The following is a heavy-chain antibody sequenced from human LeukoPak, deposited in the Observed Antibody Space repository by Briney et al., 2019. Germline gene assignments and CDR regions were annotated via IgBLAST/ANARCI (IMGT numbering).Heavy chain of an antibody. CDR1: GFSLNTHAVG. CDR3: AHRRHYDASFDY. CDR2: IYWDDDE. Sequence: SGPSLVNPTQTLTLTCTFSGFSLNTHAVGVGLIRQPPGKALEWLALIYWDDDEHYSPSLKSRLSITKDTPKNLVVLTMTNMDPVDTATYYCAHRRHYDASFDYWGQGTLVTVSS. V-gene: IGHV2-5*02. D-gene: IGHD3-3*01. J-gene: IGHJ4*02.